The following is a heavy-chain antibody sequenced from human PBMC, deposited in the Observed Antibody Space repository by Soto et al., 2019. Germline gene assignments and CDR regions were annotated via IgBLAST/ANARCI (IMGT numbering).Heavy chain of an antibody. CDR1: GSSFNNDW. D-gene: IGHD6-6*01. V-gene: IGHV5-51*01. J-gene: IGHJ3*02. Sequence: LKISCKGSGSSFNNDWIGWVRQTPGKGLEWMGMMHPGDSDNRYSQSFQGQVTISGDKSINTVYLQWSSLKAADTAMYYCARQPFDSTSSVPHAFDIWGQGTMVTVSS. CDR3: ARQPFDSTSSVPHAFDI. CDR2: MHPGDSDN.